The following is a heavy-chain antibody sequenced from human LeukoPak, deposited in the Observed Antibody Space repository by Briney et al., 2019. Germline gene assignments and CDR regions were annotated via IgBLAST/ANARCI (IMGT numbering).Heavy chain of an antibody. CDR1: GFIFSTYS. J-gene: IGHJ3*02. CDR2: ISSSTNYI. CDR3: ARDMMTFGGVIVPAFDI. D-gene: IGHD3-16*02. V-gene: IGHV3-21*01. Sequence: GGSLRLSCAASGFIFSTYSMNWVRQAPGKGLEWVSSISSSTNYIYYADSVKGRFTISRDNAKNSLSLQMNSLRAEDTAVYYCARDMMTFGGVIVPAFDIWGQGTMVTVSS.